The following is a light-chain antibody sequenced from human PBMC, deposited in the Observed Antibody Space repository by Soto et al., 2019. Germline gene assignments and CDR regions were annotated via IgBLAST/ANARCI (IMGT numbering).Light chain of an antibody. CDR3: SSYAGSYILGV. J-gene: IGLJ3*02. Sequence: QSALAQPRSVSGSPGQSVTLSCTGTSSDVGGYDFVSWYQQYPGKAPKLIIFDVTERTSGVPDRFSDSKSGNSASPTISGLQAEDEADYYCSSYAGSYILGVFGGGTKLTVL. CDR2: DVT. CDR1: SSDVGGYDF. V-gene: IGLV2-11*01.